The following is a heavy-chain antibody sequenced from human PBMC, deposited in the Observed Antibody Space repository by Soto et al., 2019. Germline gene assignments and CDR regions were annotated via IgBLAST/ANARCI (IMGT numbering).Heavy chain of an antibody. V-gene: IGHV3-33*01. CDR3: ARGPVLRFLEWFQQPFDY. CDR1: GFTFSSYG. Sequence: GGSLRLSCAASGFTFSSYGMHWVRQAPGKGLEWVAVIWYDGSNKYYADSVKGRFTISRDNSKNTLYLQMNSLRAEDTAVYYCARGPVLRFLEWFQQPFDYWGQGTLVTVSS. D-gene: IGHD3-3*01. J-gene: IGHJ4*02. CDR2: IWYDGSNK.